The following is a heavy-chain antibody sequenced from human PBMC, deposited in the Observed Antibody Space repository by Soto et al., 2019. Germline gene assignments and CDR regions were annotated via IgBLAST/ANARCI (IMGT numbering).Heavy chain of an antibody. Sequence: GGSLRLSCAASGFTFSNFAMSWVRQAPGMGLEWVSSISGGGGSTYYADSGGGRFTMTTDKSTSVLYLQLNGLRGEDTALYYCATAYYSSGIYYYGLDVWGQGTTVTVSS. CDR1: GFTFSNFA. V-gene: IGHV3-23*01. CDR3: ATAYYSSGIYYYGLDV. J-gene: IGHJ6*02. D-gene: IGHD3-10*01. CDR2: ISGGGGST.